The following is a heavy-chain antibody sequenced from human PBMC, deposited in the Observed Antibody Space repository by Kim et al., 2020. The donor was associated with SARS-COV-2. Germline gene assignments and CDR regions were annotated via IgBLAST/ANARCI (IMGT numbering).Heavy chain of an antibody. J-gene: IGHJ4*02. CDR1: GFTFDDYA. CDR2: ISWNSGSI. Sequence: GGSLRLSCAAYGFTFDDYAMHWVRQAPGKGLEWVSGISWNSGSIGYADSVKGRFTISRDNAKNSLYLQMNSLRAEDTALYYCAKDGIGGGYCSSTSCYGGFDYWGQGTLVTVSS. CDR3: AKDGIGGGYCSSTSCYGGFDY. V-gene: IGHV3-9*01. D-gene: IGHD2-2*01.